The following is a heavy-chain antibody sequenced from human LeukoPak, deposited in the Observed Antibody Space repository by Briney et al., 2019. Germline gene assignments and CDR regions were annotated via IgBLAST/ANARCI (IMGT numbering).Heavy chain of an antibody. Sequence: PSETLSLTCTVSGGSISSYYWSWIRQPAGKGLEWIGRIYTSGSTNYNPSLKSRVTMSVDTSKNQFSLKLSSVTAADTAVYYCARAGTTHTPYYYYYMDVWGKGTTVTVSS. CDR1: GGSISSYY. CDR2: IYTSGST. J-gene: IGHJ6*03. V-gene: IGHV4-4*07. CDR3: ARAGTTHTPYYYYYMDV. D-gene: IGHD2/OR15-2a*01.